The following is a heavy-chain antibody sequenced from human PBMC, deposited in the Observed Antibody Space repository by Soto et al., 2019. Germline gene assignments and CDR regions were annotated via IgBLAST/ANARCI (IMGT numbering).Heavy chain of an antibody. J-gene: IGHJ4*02. CDR2: INPNSGGT. CDR3: ARDSLTYYYDSSGYDHYFDY. Sequence: ASVKVSGKASGYTFTGYYIHWVRQAPGQGLEWMGWINPNSGGTNYAQKFQGRVTMTRDTSISTAYMELSRLRSDDTAVYYCARDSLTYYYDSSGYDHYFDYWGQGTLVTVSS. CDR1: GYTFTGYY. V-gene: IGHV1-2*02. D-gene: IGHD3-22*01.